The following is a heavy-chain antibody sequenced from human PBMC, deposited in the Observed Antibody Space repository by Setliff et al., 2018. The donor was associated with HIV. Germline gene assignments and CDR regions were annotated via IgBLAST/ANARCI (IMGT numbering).Heavy chain of an antibody. Sequence: ASVKVSCKASGYTFTSYAMNWVRQAPGQGLEWMGWISANDGRTNHAQNFQDRVTMTTDTATSTVYMELSSLRSEDTAVYYCARAAASKNIRGEYYFDYWGQGTLVTVSS. CDR1: GYTFTSYA. D-gene: IGHD3-16*01. CDR2: ISANDGRT. V-gene: IGHV1-18*01. CDR3: ARAAASKNIRGEYYFDY. J-gene: IGHJ4*02.